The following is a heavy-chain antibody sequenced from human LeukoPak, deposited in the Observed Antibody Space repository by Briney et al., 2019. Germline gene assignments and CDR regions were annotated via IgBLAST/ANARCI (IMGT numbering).Heavy chain of an antibody. Sequence: TGGSLRLSCAASGFTFSSYAMHWVRQAPGKGLEWVAVISYDRSNKYYADSVKGRFTISRDNSKDTLYLQMNSLRAEDTAVYYCARGRAYCGGDCPALAGAFDIWGQGTMVTVSS. CDR2: ISYDRSNK. CDR3: ARGRAYCGGDCPALAGAFDI. CDR1: GFTFSSYA. D-gene: IGHD2-21*02. V-gene: IGHV3-30*04. J-gene: IGHJ3*02.